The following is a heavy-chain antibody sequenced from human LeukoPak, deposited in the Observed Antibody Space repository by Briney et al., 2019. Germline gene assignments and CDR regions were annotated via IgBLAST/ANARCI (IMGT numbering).Heavy chain of an antibody. V-gene: IGHV3-74*01. D-gene: IGHD6-19*01. CDR2: INSDGSST. Sequence: PGGSLRLSCAASGFTFSSYWMHWVRQAPGKGLVWVSLINSDGSSTSYADSVKGRFTISRDNAKNTLYLQMNSLRAEDTAVYYCARGEDSSGWHTDSYYYYGMDVWGQGTTVTVSS. CDR3: ARGEDSSGWHTDSYYYYGMDV. J-gene: IGHJ6*02. CDR1: GFTFSSYW.